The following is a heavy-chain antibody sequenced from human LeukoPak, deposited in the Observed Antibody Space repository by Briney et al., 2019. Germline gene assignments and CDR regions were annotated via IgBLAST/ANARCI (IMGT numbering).Heavy chain of an antibody. Sequence: GSLRLSCAASGFTFISYGMHWVRQAPGKGLEWVAVTSYDGSNKYYADSVKGRFAISRDNSKNTLYLQMNSLRAEDTAVYYCAKGGSAYYVDGFDIWGQGTMVTVSS. D-gene: IGHD3-22*01. J-gene: IGHJ3*02. CDR3: AKGGSAYYVDGFDI. CDR2: TSYDGSNK. V-gene: IGHV3-30*18. CDR1: GFTFISYG.